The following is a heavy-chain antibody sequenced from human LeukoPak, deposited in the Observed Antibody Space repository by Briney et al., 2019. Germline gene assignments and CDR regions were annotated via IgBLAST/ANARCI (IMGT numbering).Heavy chain of an antibody. CDR2: ISNSGSSI. Sequence: GGSLRLCCAASGFTFSSFEMNWVRQAAGKGLEWISYISNSGSSIYYADPVKGRFIISRDNAKNSLFLQMNSLRAEDTAVYYCARDLYSGYDHRDWFDPWGQGTLVTVSS. D-gene: IGHD5-12*01. J-gene: IGHJ5*02. CDR3: ARDLYSGYDHRDWFDP. CDR1: GFTFSSFE. V-gene: IGHV3-48*03.